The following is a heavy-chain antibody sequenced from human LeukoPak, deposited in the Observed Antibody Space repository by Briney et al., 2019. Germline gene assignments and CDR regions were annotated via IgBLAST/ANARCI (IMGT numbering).Heavy chain of an antibody. CDR1: GFTFSNYW. J-gene: IGHJ6*02. V-gene: IGHV3-74*01. CDR3: AKILTTVTGHYFGMDV. Sequence: PGGSLRLSCAASGFTFSNYWMHWVRQAPGKGLLWVSRINNDGSTTDYADSVKGRFTISRDNAKNTLYLQMNSLRADDTAVYYCAKILTTVTGHYFGMDVWGQGTTVTVSS. CDR2: INNDGSTT. D-gene: IGHD4-17*01.